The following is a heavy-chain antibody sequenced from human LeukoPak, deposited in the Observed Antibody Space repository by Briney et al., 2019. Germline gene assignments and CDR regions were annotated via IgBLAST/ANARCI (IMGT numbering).Heavy chain of an antibody. Sequence: GGSLRLSCAAFGFTFCSYSMNWVRQAPGKGLEWVSSISSSSSCIYYADSVKGRFTISRDNAKNSLYLRMNSLRAEDTAVYYCARAPAYYDILTGPGGTHFDYWGQGTLVTVSS. CDR3: ARAPAYYDILTGPGGTHFDY. V-gene: IGHV3-21*01. CDR2: ISSSSSCI. J-gene: IGHJ4*02. D-gene: IGHD3-9*01. CDR1: GFTFCSYS.